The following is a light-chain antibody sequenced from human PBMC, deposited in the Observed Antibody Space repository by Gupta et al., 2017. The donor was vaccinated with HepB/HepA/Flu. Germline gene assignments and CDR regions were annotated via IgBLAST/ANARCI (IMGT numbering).Light chain of an antibody. J-gene: IGKJ4*01. V-gene: IGKV3-15*01. CDR2: GAS. CDR3: QLYNTWPPLT. CDR1: QSVSSN. Sequence: EIVMTQSPATLSVSPGERATLSSRASQSVSSNLAWYQQKPGQAPRLLIYGASTRATGIPARFSGSGSGTEFTLTMSSRQSEDFTVYYCQLYNTWPPLTFGGGTKVEIK.